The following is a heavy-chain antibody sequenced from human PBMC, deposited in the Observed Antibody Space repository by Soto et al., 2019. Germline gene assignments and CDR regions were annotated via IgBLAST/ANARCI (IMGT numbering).Heavy chain of an antibody. CDR2: INDNGDLR. CDR1: GFTFGSYA. CDR3: ATAFGDWYPFEK. Sequence: PGGSLRLSCVASGFTFGSYAMSWVRRAPGKGLEWVSTINDNGDLRYYADSVRGRFTISRDNSKNTLYLQLNNLRDEDTARYHCATAFGDWYPFEKWGLGALVTVSS. D-gene: IGHD3-9*01. V-gene: IGHV3-23*01. J-gene: IGHJ4*02.